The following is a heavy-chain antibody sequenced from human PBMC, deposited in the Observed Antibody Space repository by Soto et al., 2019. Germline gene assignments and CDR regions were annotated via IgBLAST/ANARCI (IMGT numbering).Heavy chain of an antibody. V-gene: IGHV1-69*13. J-gene: IGHJ6*02. CDR1: GGTFSSYA. D-gene: IGHD6-19*01. CDR3: AKRIAVVSGFYYYYGMDV. Sequence: SVKVSCKASGGTFSSYAISWVRQAPGQGLEWMGGIIPIFGTANYAQKFQGRVTITADESTSTAYMELRSLRSEDTAVYYCAKRIAVVSGFYYYYGMDVWGQ. CDR2: IIPIFGTA.